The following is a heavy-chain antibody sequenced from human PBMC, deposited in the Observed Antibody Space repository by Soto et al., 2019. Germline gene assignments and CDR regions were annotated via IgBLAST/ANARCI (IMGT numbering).Heavy chain of an antibody. CDR2: IYSSGST. D-gene: IGHD5-18*01. J-gene: IGHJ4*02. V-gene: IGHV4-61*01. CDR1: GDSVSSDTYY. CDR3: ARDIRGYSRYFGY. Sequence: SETLSLTCTVSGDSVSSDTYYWTWIRQPPGKGLEWIGYIYSSGSTNYNPSLKSRVTISLDTSSNQFSLKLTSVTAAATAVYYYARDIRGYSRYFGYFRQRNLVTASS.